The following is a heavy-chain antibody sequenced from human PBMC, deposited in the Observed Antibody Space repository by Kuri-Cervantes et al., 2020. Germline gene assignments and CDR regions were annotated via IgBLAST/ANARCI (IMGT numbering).Heavy chain of an antibody. J-gene: IGHJ6*03. CDR1: GLSFNNYG. V-gene: IGHV3-30*02. Sequence: GESLKISCAASGLSFNNYGMHWVRQAPGKGLQWVAFIRYDGSDKYYTNSVKGRFTISRDNSKNTLYLQMNSLRPEDTAVYYCARVASGSYVLGNYYMDVWGKGTTVTVSS. CDR3: ARVASGSYVLGNYYMDV. CDR2: IRYDGSDK. D-gene: IGHD3-10*01.